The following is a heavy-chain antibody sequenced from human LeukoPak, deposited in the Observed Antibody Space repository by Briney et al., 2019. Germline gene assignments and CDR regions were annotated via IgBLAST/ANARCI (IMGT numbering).Heavy chain of an antibody. V-gene: IGHV3-7*01. CDR3: ARDFAMLFDY. Sequence: GGSLRLSCAASGFTFSTYWMTWVRQAPGKELEWVANIKQDGSKTYYVDSVKGRFTISRDNAKNSLSLQMNSLRAEDTAVYYCARDFAMLFDYCGQGTLVTVSS. CDR1: GFTFSTYW. CDR2: IKQDGSKT. J-gene: IGHJ4*02. D-gene: IGHD2-2*01.